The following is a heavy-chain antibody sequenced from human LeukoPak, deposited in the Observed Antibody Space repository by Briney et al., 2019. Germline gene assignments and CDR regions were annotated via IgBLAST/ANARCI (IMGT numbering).Heavy chain of an antibody. Sequence: PSETLSLTCTVSGGSISSYYWNWIRQPPGKGLEWIGYISYSGSTKYNPSLKSRVTISVDTSKNQFSLKLSPVTAADTAVYYCARGGDYGDLGAYWGQGTLVTVSA. CDR1: GGSISSYY. J-gene: IGHJ4*02. CDR2: ISYSGST. D-gene: IGHD4-17*01. CDR3: ARGGDYGDLGAY. V-gene: IGHV4-59*01.